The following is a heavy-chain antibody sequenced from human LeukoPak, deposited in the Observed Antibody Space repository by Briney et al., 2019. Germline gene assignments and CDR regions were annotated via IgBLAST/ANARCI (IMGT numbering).Heavy chain of an antibody. D-gene: IGHD7-27*01. Sequence: GGSLRLSCAASGFIFSDYPMRWVRQTPGKGLEWVAVISRDGGNKYYADSVKGRFTISRDNSKSTLYLQMNSLRSEDTAVFYCAREMGTYFDYWGQGSLVIVSS. CDR3: AREMGTYFDY. J-gene: IGHJ4*02. V-gene: IGHV3-30-3*01. CDR2: ISRDGGNK. CDR1: GFIFSDYP.